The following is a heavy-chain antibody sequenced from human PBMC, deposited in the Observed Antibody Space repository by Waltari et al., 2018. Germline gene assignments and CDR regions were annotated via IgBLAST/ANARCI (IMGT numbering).Heavy chain of an antibody. CDR1: GGTFSSYA. Sequence: QVQLVQSGAEVKKPGSSVKVSCKASGGTFSSYAISWVRQAPGQGLEWMGGIIPILGIANYAQKFQGRVTITADESTSTAYMELSSLRSEDTAVYYCARDRTAGRGLDYWGQGTLVTVSS. CDR2: IIPILGIA. CDR3: ARDRTAGRGLDY. V-gene: IGHV1-69*04. J-gene: IGHJ4*02.